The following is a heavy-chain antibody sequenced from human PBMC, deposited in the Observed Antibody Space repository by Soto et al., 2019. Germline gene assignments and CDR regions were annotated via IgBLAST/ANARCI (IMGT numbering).Heavy chain of an antibody. J-gene: IGHJ4*02. CDR3: ARDHINGWKFDY. D-gene: IGHD6-19*01. Sequence: SETLSLTCTVSGDSIRSYYWSWIRQPPGKGLEWIGYIYDSGSTNYNPSLKSRVTISVDTSKSQFSLKLSSVTAADTAVYYCARDHINGWKFDYWGRGTLVTVSS. CDR2: IYDSGST. CDR1: GDSIRSYY. V-gene: IGHV4-59*01.